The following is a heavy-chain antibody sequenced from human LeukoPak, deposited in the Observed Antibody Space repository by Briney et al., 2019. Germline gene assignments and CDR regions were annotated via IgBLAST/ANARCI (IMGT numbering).Heavy chain of an antibody. Sequence: GVSLRLSCAASRFTFRNYYMKGVPEAPGKGREGVESISSSSRYIYYADSVKGRFTISTNNAKNSMYLQMNSLRTEDTDVYYCAGGPAVAYFDYWGQGTLVTVSS. J-gene: IGHJ4*02. CDR2: ISSSSRYI. D-gene: IGHD2-15*01. V-gene: IGHV3-21*01. CDR1: RFTFRNYY. CDR3: AGGPAVAYFDY.